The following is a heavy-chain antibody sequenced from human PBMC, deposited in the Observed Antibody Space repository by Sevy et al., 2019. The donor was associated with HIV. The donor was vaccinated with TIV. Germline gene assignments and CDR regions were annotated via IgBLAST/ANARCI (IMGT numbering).Heavy chain of an antibody. D-gene: IGHD4-17*01. CDR1: GFIYGDYA. CDR3: ARDLPPSATTVAHFDY. Sequence: GGSLRLSCIGSGFIYGDYAMNWVRQAPGKGLEWVSYITNSGSAEYYSDSVRGRFTISRDNTKNSLYLQMNSLRAEDTALYYCARDLPPSATTVAHFDYWGRGTLVTVSS. J-gene: IGHJ4*02. V-gene: IGHV3-48*03. CDR2: ITNSGSAE.